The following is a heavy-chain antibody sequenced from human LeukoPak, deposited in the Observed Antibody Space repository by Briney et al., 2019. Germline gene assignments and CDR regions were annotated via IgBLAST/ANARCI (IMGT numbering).Heavy chain of an antibody. Sequence: GGPLRLSCAGSGFIFNNYAMHWVRQPPGKGLEWVSGISWNSGSIDYADSVKGRFTISRDNAKNSLYPQMNSLRVEDTAFYYCAKDNRRHYTSGPNPDSLHWGQGALVTVSS. CDR1: GFIFNNYA. CDR3: AKDNRRHYTSGPNPDSLH. D-gene: IGHD6-19*01. V-gene: IGHV3-9*01. J-gene: IGHJ4*02. CDR2: ISWNSGSI.